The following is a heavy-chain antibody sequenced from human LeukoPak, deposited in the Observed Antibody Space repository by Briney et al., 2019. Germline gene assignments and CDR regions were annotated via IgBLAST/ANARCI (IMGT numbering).Heavy chain of an antibody. CDR2: ISGSGGST. V-gene: IGHV3-23*01. D-gene: IGHD1-14*01. Sequence: PGGSLRLSCAASGFTFSTYAMSWVRQAPGKGLEWVSGISGSGGSTFYADSVKGRFTISRDNSKNTLYLQMNSPRAEDTAVYYCARTRSDAFDIWGQGTMVTVSS. CDR1: GFTFSTYA. CDR3: ARTRSDAFDI. J-gene: IGHJ3*02.